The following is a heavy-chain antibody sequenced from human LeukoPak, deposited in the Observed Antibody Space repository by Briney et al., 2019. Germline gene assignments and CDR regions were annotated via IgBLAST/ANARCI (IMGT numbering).Heavy chain of an antibody. Sequence: PSETLSLTCTVSGGSISSYYWSWIRQPPGQGLEWFGYIYYSGSTNYNPSLKSRVTISVDTSKNQFSLKLSSVTAADTAVDYCSTGTVNTDRDYFDYWGQGTLVTVSS. D-gene: IGHD4-17*01. CDR3: STGTVNTDRDYFDY. CDR1: GGSISSYY. CDR2: IYYSGST. J-gene: IGHJ4*02. V-gene: IGHV4-59*01.